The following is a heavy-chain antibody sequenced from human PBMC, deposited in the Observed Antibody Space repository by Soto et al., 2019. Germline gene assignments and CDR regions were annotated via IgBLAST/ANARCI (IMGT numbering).Heavy chain of an antibody. D-gene: IGHD3-10*01. CDR2: ISGSGNAM. CDR1: GFTFSSYE. CDR3: ARGLFGELSPGGIDYFDY. J-gene: IGHJ4*02. Sequence: GGSLRLSCAASGFTFSSYEMNWVRQAPGKGLEWVSYISGSGNAMFYADSVKGRFTISRDNAKNSLSLQMNSLRAEDTAVYYCARGLFGELSPGGIDYFDYWGQGALVTVSS. V-gene: IGHV3-48*03.